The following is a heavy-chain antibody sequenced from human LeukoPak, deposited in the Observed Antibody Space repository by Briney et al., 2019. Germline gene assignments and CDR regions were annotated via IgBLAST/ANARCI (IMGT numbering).Heavy chain of an antibody. CDR2: LYDNGGT. V-gene: IGHV3-53*01. CDR3: ARAVPWEHFQH. Sequence: GGSLRLSCAASGFTVSGNYMNWVRQAPGKGLEWVSVLYDNGGTYYADSVRGRFTISRDNSKNMVYLQMNSLRAEDTAIYYCARAVPWEHFQHWGQGTLVTVSS. D-gene: IGHD6-19*01. CDR1: GFTVSGNY. J-gene: IGHJ1*01.